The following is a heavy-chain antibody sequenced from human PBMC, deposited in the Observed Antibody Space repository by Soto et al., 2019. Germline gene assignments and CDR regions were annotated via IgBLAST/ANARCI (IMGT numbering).Heavy chain of an antibody. Sequence: GGSLRLSCAASGFTFSSYAMSWVRQAPGKGLEWVSAISGSGGSTYYADSVKGRFTISRDNSKSTLYLQMNSLRAEDTAVYYCEKDTWFGELLADYWGQGTLVTVSS. V-gene: IGHV3-23*01. CDR1: GFTFSSYA. D-gene: IGHD3-10*01. CDR3: EKDTWFGELLADY. J-gene: IGHJ4*02. CDR2: ISGSGGST.